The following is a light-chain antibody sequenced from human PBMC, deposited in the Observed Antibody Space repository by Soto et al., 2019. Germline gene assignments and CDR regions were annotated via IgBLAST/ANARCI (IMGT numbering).Light chain of an antibody. Sequence: DIQMTQSPSTPSASVGDRVTITCRASQSISSWLAWYQQKPGKAPKLLIYAASSLQSWVPSRFTGSGSGTDLTLTISSLQPEDFATYYCQQSYTSWWTFGQGTKVDI. CDR2: AAS. V-gene: IGKV1-39*01. CDR3: QQSYTSWWT. J-gene: IGKJ1*01. CDR1: QSISSW.